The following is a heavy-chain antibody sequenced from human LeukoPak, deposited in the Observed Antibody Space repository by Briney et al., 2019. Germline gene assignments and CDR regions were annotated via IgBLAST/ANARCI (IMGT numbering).Heavy chain of an antibody. J-gene: IGHJ4*02. V-gene: IGHV3-48*01. CDR3: AKDSSSGWYRGEGFDY. Sequence: GGSLRLSCAASGFTFRSYWMTWVRQAPGKGLGWVSYISSSSSTIYYADSVKGRFTISRDNAKNSLYLQMNSLRAEDTAVYYCAKDSSSGWYRGEGFDYWGQGTLVTVSS. D-gene: IGHD6-19*01. CDR1: GFTFRSYW. CDR2: ISSSSSTI.